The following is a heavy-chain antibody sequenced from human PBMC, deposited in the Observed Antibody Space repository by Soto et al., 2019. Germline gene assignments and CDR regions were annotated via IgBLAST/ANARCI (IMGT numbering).Heavy chain of an antibody. D-gene: IGHD3-22*01. J-gene: IGHJ6*02. V-gene: IGHV1-18*01. Sequence: ASVKVSCKASGYTFTSYGISWVRQAPGQGLEWMGWISAYNGNTNYAQKLQGRVTMTTDTSTSTAYMELRSLRSDDTAVYYCARDVGITMIVVVITNYYYGMDVWGQ. CDR1: GYTFTSYG. CDR3: ARDVGITMIVVVITNYYYGMDV. CDR2: ISAYNGNT.